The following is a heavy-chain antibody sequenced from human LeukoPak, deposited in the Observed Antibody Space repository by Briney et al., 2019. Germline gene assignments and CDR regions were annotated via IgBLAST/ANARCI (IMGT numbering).Heavy chain of an antibody. CDR2: IYYSGST. D-gene: IGHD5-18*01. J-gene: IGHJ5*02. CDR1: GGSISSSSYY. Sequence: PSETLSLTCTVSGGSISSSSYYWGWIRQPPGKGLEWIGSIYYSGSTYYNPSLKSRVTISVDTSKNQFSLKLSSVTAADTAVYYCAGLGYSYGHPNWFDPWGQGTLVTVSS. CDR3: AGLGYSYGHPNWFDP. V-gene: IGHV4-39*01.